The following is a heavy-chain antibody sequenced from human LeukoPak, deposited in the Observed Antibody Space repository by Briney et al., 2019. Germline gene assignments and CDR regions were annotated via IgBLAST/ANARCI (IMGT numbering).Heavy chain of an antibody. D-gene: IGHD2-2*01. CDR1: GYTFTGYY. CDR2: INPNSGGT. Sequence: ASVKVSCKASGYTFTGYYMHWVRQAPGQGLEWMGWINPNSGGTNYAQKFQGRVTMTRDTSISTAYMGLSRLRSDDTAVYYCARDLVPAAIPYYYMDVWGKGTTVTVSS. V-gene: IGHV1-2*02. J-gene: IGHJ6*03. CDR3: ARDLVPAAIPYYYMDV.